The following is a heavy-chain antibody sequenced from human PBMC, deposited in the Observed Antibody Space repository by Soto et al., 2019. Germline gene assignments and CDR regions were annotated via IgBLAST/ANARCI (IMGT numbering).Heavy chain of an antibody. D-gene: IGHD2-2*01. CDR2: IWYDGSNK. CDR3: ARDDCSSTSCPPVDY. V-gene: IGHV3-33*01. J-gene: IGHJ4*02. Sequence: VGSMRLSCAAAGFTFSSYGMHWVRQAPGKGLEWVAVIWYDGSNKYYADSVKGRFTICRDNSKNTLYLQMNSLRAEDTAVYYCARDDCSSTSCPPVDYWGQGTLVTVSS. CDR1: GFTFSSYG.